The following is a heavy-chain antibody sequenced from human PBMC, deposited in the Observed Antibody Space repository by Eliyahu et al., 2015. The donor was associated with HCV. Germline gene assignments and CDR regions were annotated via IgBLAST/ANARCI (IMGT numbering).Heavy chain of an antibody. V-gene: IGHV5-51*03. CDR3: ARPIVANLRHAFGL. CDR1: GYTFSTYW. CDR2: IYPGMSDS. J-gene: IGHJ4*02. D-gene: IGHD2-21*01. Sequence: EVQLVQSGPEVRKPGESLKISXRASGYTFSTYWIAWVRQKPGEGLEWMGVIYPGMSDSRYNPAFQGQVTISADESVATAYLHFNSLKASDGAMYYCARPIVANLRHAFGLWGQGTLVTISS.